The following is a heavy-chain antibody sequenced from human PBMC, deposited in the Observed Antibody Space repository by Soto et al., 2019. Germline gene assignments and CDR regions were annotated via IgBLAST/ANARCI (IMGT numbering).Heavy chain of an antibody. CDR1: GGTFSSYT. V-gene: IGHV1-69*08. D-gene: IGHD1-26*01. CDR2: IIPIVGIV. Sequence: QAQLVQSGAEVKKPGSSVKVSCKASGGTFSSYTISWVRQAPGQGLEWMGRIIPIVGIVNYAQKFQDRVTITADKSTSTAYMELSSLRSEDTALYYCAREVGGINYIFDYWGQGTLVTVSS. CDR3: AREVGGINYIFDY. J-gene: IGHJ4*02.